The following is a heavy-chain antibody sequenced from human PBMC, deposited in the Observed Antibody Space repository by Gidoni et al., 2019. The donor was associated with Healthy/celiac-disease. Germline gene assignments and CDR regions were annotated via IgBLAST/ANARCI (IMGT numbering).Heavy chain of an antibody. CDR1: GGSISSYY. J-gene: IGHJ5*02. Sequence: QVQLPESGPGLVKPSETLSLTCTVSGGSISSYYWSWIRQPPGKGLEWIGYIYYSGSTNYNPSLKSRVTISVDTSKNQFSLKLSSVTAADTAVYYCARLYSSSPGTNWFDPWGQGTLVTVSS. CDR3: ARLYSSSPGTNWFDP. CDR2: IYYSGST. D-gene: IGHD6-6*01. V-gene: IGHV4-59*01.